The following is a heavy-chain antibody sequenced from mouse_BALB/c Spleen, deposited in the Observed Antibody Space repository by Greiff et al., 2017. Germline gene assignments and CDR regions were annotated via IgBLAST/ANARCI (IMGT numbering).Heavy chain of an antibody. CDR3: AKKRGKNYYGYYAMDY. J-gene: IGHJ4*01. CDR2: IWRGGST. V-gene: IGHV2-5-1*01. Sequence: QVQLKESGPSLVQPSQSLSITCTVSGFSLTSYGVHWVRQSPGKGLEWLGVIWRGGSTDYNAAFMSRLSITKDNSKSQVFFKMNSLQADDTAIYYCAKKRGKNYYGYYAMDYWGQGTSVTVSS. D-gene: IGHD1-2*01. CDR1: GFSLTSYG.